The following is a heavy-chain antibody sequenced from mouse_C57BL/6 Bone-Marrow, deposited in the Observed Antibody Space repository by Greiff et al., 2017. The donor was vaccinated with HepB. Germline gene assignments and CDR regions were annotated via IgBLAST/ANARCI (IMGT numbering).Heavy chain of an antibody. CDR2: IDPENGDT. V-gene: IGHV14-4*01. Sequence: EVQLQQSGAELVRLGASVKLSCTASGFNIKDDYMHWVKQRPEQGLEWIGWIDPENGDTEYASKFQGKATITADTSSNTAYLQLSSLTSEDTAVYYCTTDYYGSSYVGYWGQGTTLTVSS. D-gene: IGHD1-1*01. CDR3: TTDYYGSSYVGY. CDR1: GFNIKDDY. J-gene: IGHJ2*01.